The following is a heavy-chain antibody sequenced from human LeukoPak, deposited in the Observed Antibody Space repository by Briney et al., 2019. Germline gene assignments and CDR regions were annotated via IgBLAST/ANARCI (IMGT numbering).Heavy chain of an antibody. CDR1: GDTSTTYG. Sequence: ASVKVSCKASGDTSTTYGISWVRQAPGQGLEWMGWVSGDNGNTNYAQKFQGRVTMTSDTSTSTAYMELRSLRSDDTAVYYCARDYGPQTTVTTLYSDYWGQGTLVTVSS. J-gene: IGHJ4*02. CDR2: VSGDNGNT. CDR3: ARDYGPQTTVTTLYSDY. D-gene: IGHD4-17*01. V-gene: IGHV1-18*01.